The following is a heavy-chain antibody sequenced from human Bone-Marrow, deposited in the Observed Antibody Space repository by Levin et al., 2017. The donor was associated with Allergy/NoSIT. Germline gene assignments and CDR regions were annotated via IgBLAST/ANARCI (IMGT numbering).Heavy chain of an antibody. CDR3: ARSRAWSPFDI. CDR1: GGSIRSDKNY. J-gene: IGHJ3*02. V-gene: IGHV4-61*03. D-gene: IGHD6-6*01. CDR2: VSFNGNT. Sequence: PSETLSLTCTVSGGSIRSDKNYWSWIRQPPGKGLEWIGYVSFNGNTEYNPSLKSRGTISVDMSKNHFSLRLNPVTTADTAVYYCARSRAWSPFDIWGQGAMVTVSP.